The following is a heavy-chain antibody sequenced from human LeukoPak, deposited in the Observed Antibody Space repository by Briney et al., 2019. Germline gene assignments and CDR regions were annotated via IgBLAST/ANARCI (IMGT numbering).Heavy chain of an antibody. J-gene: IGHJ6*03. V-gene: IGHV1-69*01. Sequence: SVKVSCKTSGGSFGNYAVSWVRQAPGQGFEWMGGIIPLLDTTHYAQQFQGRVTIIADESTSTAYMELSSLRSEDTAVYYCARGLTTPPYYYYYFDVWGKGTAVTVSS. CDR2: IIPLLDTT. CDR1: GGSFGNYA. D-gene: IGHD3-22*01. CDR3: ARGLTTPPYYYYYFDV.